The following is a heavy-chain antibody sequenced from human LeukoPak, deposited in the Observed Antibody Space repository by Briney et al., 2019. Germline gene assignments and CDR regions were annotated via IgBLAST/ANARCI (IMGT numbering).Heavy chain of an antibody. CDR2: ISSNGGST. Sequence: GGSLRLSCAASGFTFSSYAMHWVRQAPGKGLDYVSGISSNGGSTYYANSVKGRFTISRDNSKNIVKLQMGSLRVEDTAVYHCARMTLYGSGTVDWGQGILVTVSS. CDR1: GFTFSSYA. CDR3: ARMTLYGSGTVD. J-gene: IGHJ4*02. V-gene: IGHV3-64*01. D-gene: IGHD3-10*01.